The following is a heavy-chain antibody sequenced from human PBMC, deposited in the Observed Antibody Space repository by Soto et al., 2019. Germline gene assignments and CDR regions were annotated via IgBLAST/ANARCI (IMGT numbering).Heavy chain of an antibody. CDR2: IYPGDSAT. Sequence: GASLKISCKGSGYSFTSYWSCWVRQMAGKVLEWMGIIYPGDSATRYSPSFQSQVTISADKSISTAYLQWSSLKASDTAIYYFGRENPWLYYFDYWGQGTLVTVSS. V-gene: IGHV5-51*01. J-gene: IGHJ4*02. CDR1: GYSFTSYW. CDR3: GRENPWLYYFDY. D-gene: IGHD6-19*01.